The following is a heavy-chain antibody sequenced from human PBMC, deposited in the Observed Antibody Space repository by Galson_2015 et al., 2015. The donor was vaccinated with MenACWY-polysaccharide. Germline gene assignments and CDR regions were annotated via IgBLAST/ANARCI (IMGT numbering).Heavy chain of an antibody. CDR1: GYTFTSYD. CDR2: MNTNSGNT. D-gene: IGHD2-2*01. J-gene: IGHJ6*03. CDR3: ARGDRFVVVPTATLSHYYMDV. V-gene: IGHV1-8*01. Sequence: SVKVSCEASGYTFTSYDMNWVRQAPGKGLEWMGWMNTNSGNTGYAQKFQGRVTMTRNTSISTAYMEMSSLRSEDTAVYYCARGDRFVVVPTATLSHYYMDVWGKGTTVTVSS.